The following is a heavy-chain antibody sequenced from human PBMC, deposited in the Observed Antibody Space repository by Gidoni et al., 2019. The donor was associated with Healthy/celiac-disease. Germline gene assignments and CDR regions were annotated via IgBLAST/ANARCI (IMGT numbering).Heavy chain of an antibody. CDR3: ARARDNWNVYDY. Sequence: EVQLLESGGGLVKPGGSLRLSCAASGFTFSSNSMNWVRQPPGKGLEWVSSISSSSSYIYYADSVKGRFTISRDNAKNSLYLQMNSLRAEDTAVYYCARARDNWNVYDYWGQGTLVTVSS. J-gene: IGHJ4*02. D-gene: IGHD1-20*01. V-gene: IGHV3-21*01. CDR1: GFTFSSNS. CDR2: ISSSSSYI.